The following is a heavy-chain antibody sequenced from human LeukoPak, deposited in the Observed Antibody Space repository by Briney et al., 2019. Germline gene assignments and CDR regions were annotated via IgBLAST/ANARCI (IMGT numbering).Heavy chain of an antibody. CDR1: GYSFTTYW. CDR2: IYPGNSRT. V-gene: IGHV5-51*01. CDR3: ARRYCSGGSCYHSFADY. Sequence: GESLKISCKGSGYSFTTYWIGWVRQMPGEGLEWMGIIYPGNSRTRYSPSFQGQVTISADKSISTAYLQWSSLKASDTAMYYCARRYCSGGSCYHSFADYWGQGTLVTVSS. D-gene: IGHD2-15*01. J-gene: IGHJ4*02.